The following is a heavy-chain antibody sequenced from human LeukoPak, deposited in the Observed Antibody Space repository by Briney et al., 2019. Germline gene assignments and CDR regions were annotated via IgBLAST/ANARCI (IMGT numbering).Heavy chain of an antibody. D-gene: IGHD1-26*01. J-gene: IGHJ2*01. CDR3: ARDQGRGSYPRVYFDL. CDR2: IKQDGSEK. CDR1: GFTFSSYW. Sequence: GGSLRLSCAASGFTFSSYWMSWVRQAPGKGLEWVANIKQDGSEKYYVDSVKGRFTISRDNAKNSLYLQMNSLRAEDTAVYYCARDQGRGSYPRVYFDLWGRGTLVTVSS. V-gene: IGHV3-7*01.